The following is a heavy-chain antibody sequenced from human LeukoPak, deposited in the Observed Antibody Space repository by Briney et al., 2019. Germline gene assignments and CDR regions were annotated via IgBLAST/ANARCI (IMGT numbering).Heavy chain of an antibody. CDR1: GGSISSGDNY. Sequence: SQTLSLTCTVSGGSISSGDNYWSWIRQPPGKGLEWVGYISYSGSTYYKPSLKSRVTISVDTSKNQFSLKLSSVTAADTAVYYCAREATVTHYGMDVWGQGTTVAVSS. CDR3: AREATVTHYGMDV. V-gene: IGHV4-30-4*01. CDR2: ISYSGST. D-gene: IGHD4-17*01. J-gene: IGHJ6*02.